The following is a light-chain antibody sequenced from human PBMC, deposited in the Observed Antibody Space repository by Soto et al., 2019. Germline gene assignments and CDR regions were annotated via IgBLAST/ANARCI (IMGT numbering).Light chain of an antibody. Sequence: EIVLTQSPGTLSLSPGERATLSCRASQSFTSRSLAWYQQKPGQAPRLLIYGASSRATGIPNRFSGTGSGTEFTLTITSLQSEDFAVYYCQQFNNWPRTFGQGTKVDIK. CDR3: QQFNNWPRT. CDR1: QSFTSRS. CDR2: GAS. V-gene: IGKV3-20*01. J-gene: IGKJ1*01.